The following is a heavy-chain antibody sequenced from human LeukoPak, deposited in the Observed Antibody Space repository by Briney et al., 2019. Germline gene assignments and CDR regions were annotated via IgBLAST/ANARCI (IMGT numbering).Heavy chain of an antibody. CDR1: GFTVSSNY. Sequence: GGSLRLSCVASGFTVSSNYMSWVRQAPGKGLEWVSVIYSGGSTFYADSVKGRFTISRDNSKNTLYLQMNSLGAEDTAVYYCARYSRTTGTTSNFDYWGQGTLVTVSS. CDR2: IYSGGST. D-gene: IGHD1-1*01. J-gene: IGHJ4*02. V-gene: IGHV3-53*01. CDR3: ARYSRTTGTTSNFDY.